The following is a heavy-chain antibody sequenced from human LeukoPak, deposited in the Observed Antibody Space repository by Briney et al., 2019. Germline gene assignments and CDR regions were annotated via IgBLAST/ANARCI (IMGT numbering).Heavy chain of an antibody. CDR1: GFTFSSYA. V-gene: IGHV3-30*04. Sequence: GGSLRLSCAASGFTFSSYAMHWVRQAPGKGLEWVAVISYDGSNKYYADSVKGRFTISRDNSKNTLYLQMNSLRAEDTAVYYCASPEGITGKAESMDVWGQGTTVTVSS. CDR3: ASPEGITGKAESMDV. CDR2: ISYDGSNK. J-gene: IGHJ6*02. D-gene: IGHD1-20*01.